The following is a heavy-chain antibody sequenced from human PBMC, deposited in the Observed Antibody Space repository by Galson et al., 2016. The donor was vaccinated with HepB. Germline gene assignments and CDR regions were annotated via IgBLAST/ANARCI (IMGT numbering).Heavy chain of an antibody. J-gene: IGHJ3*02. D-gene: IGHD4-23*01. CDR2: TWHDGSDK. Sequence: SLRLSCAASGFTFSCCGMHWVRQAPGKGLEWVAVTWHDGSDKRYADFVKGRFTISRDNSKNTLYLYMNNLRAEETAVYYCARPSSRLEVFGGDAFDIWGQGTLVTVSS. CDR1: GFTFSCCG. CDR3: ARPSSRLEVFGGDAFDI. V-gene: IGHV3-33*08.